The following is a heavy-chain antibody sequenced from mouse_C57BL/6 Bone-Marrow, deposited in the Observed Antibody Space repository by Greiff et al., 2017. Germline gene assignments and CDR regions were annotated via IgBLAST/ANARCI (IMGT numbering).Heavy chain of an antibody. J-gene: IGHJ3*01. CDR1: GYTFTSYW. CDR3: ARGLRYDGYYGGTFAY. D-gene: IGHD2-3*01. V-gene: IGHV1-72*01. CDR2: IDPNSGGT. Sequence: QVQLQQPGAELVKPGASVKLSCKASGYTFTSYWMHWVKQRPGRGLEWIGRIDPNSGGTKYNEKFKSKATLTVDKPASTAYMQLSSLTSEDSAVYYCARGLRYDGYYGGTFAYWGQGTLVTVSA.